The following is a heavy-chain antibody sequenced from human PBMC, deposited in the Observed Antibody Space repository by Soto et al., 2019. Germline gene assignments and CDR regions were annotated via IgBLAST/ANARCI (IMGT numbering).Heavy chain of an antibody. V-gene: IGHV3-9*01. D-gene: IGHD3-10*01. J-gene: IGHJ4*02. Sequence: GGSQRLSCAASGFTFDYYSMHWVRQAPGKGLEWVSGISWNSGSIGYADSVKGRFTISRDNAKNSLYLQMNSLRAEDTALYYCAKGQGGFGELSLGYWGQGTLVTVSS. CDR1: GFTFDYYS. CDR3: AKGQGGFGELSLGY. CDR2: ISWNSGSI.